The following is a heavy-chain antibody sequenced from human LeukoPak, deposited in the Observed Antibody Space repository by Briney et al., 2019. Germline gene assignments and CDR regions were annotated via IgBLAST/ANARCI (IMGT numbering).Heavy chain of an antibody. CDR3: EYFRH. V-gene: IGHV3-74*01. J-gene: IGHJ1*01. CDR1: GFTFSSYW. Sequence: GGSLRLSCAASGFTFSSYWMHWVRQAPGKGLVWVSRIKSDGSTNYADSVKGRFTISRDNAKNTVSLQMNSLRAEDTAVYYPEYFRHWGQGTLVTVFS. CDR2: IKSDGST.